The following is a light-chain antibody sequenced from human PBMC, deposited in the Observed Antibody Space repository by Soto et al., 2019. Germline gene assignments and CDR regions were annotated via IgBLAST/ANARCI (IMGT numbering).Light chain of an antibody. V-gene: IGKV3D-15*01. J-gene: IGKJ1*01. CDR1: QSVSSN. CDR3: QQFASSPRT. Sequence: EIVMTQSPATLSVSPLERFTLSSSASQSVSSNLVWYHQKPGQAPRLLIYGASTRATGVPDRFIASGSGTDFTLTISRLEPEDFAVYYCQQFASSPRTFGRGTKVDIK. CDR2: GAS.